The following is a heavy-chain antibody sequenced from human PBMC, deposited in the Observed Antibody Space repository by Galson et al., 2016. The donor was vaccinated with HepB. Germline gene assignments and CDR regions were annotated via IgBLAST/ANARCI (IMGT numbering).Heavy chain of an antibody. V-gene: IGHV3-53*01. CDR3: ARAQDQFFGLDV. J-gene: IGHJ6*02. CDR1: GFTVSRNY. CDR2: IYSGGSS. D-gene: IGHD2-15*01. Sequence: SLRLSCAASGFTVSRNYMTWVRQSPGKGLEWVAVIYSGGSSYYADSVKGRFTISRDTSKNTLSLQMKSLRVEDTAIYYCARAQDQFFGLDVWGQGTTVTVSS.